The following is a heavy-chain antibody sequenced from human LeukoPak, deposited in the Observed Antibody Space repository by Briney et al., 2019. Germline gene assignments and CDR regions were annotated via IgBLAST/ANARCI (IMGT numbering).Heavy chain of an antibody. D-gene: IGHD3-10*01. CDR1: GFTFGDYA. CDR3: AKDDGELPGYYYCMDV. CDR2: ISWDGGST. J-gene: IGHJ6*04. Sequence: GGSLRLSCAASGFTFGDYAMHWVRQAPGKGLEWVSLISWDGGSTYYADSVKGRFTISRDNSKNSLYLQMNSLRAEDTALYYCAKDDGELPGYYYCMDVWGKGTTVTVSS. V-gene: IGHV3-43D*04.